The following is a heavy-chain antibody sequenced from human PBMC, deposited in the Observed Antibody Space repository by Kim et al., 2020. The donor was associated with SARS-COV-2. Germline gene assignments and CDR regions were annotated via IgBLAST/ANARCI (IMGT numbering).Heavy chain of an antibody. CDR3: AKERAVAGTSTYYFDY. Sequence: GGSLRLSCAASGFTFSSYGMHWVRQAPGKGLEWVAVISYDGSNKYYADSVKGRFTISRDNSKNTLYLQMNSLRAEDTAVYYCAKERAVAGTSTYYFDYWGQGTLVTVSS. V-gene: IGHV3-30*18. J-gene: IGHJ4*02. CDR1: GFTFSSYG. D-gene: IGHD6-19*01. CDR2: ISYDGSNK.